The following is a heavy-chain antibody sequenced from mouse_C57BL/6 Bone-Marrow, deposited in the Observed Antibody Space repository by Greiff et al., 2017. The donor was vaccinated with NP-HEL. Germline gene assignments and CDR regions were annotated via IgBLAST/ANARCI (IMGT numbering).Heavy chain of an antibody. V-gene: IGHV14-4*01. CDR2: IDPENGDT. CDR3: TTGDYGNYYAMDY. J-gene: IGHJ4*01. Sequence: VQLQQSGAELVRPGASVKLSCTASGFNIKDDYMHWVKQRPEQGLEWIGWIDPENGDTEYASKLQGKATITADTSSNTAYLQLSSLTSEDTAVYYCTTGDYGNYYAMDYWGQGTSVTVSS. CDR1: GFNIKDDY. D-gene: IGHD2-1*01.